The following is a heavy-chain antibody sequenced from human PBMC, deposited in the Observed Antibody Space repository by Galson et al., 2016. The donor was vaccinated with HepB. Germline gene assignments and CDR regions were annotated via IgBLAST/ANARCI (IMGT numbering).Heavy chain of an antibody. CDR2: IKQDGSEK. CDR3: AREGPAAGLFFRRRSSWRRLDY. V-gene: IGHV3-7*01. J-gene: IGHJ4*02. CDR1: GFTFNNHW. D-gene: IGHD6-13*01. Sequence: SLRLSCAASGFTFNNHWMSWVRQATGRGLEWVANIKQDGSEKYYVDSVKGRFTISRDNAKNSLYLQMNSLRAEDTAVYYCAREGPAAGLFFRRRSSWRRLDYWGQGTLVTVSS.